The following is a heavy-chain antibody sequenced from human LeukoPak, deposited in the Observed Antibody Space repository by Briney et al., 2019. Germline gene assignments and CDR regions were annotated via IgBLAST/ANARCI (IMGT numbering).Heavy chain of an antibody. V-gene: IGHV4-59*01. Sequence: PSETLSLTCTVSGGSISSYYWSWIRQPPGKGLEWIGYIYYSGSTNYNPSLKSRVTISVDTSKNQFSLKLSSVTAADTAVYYCARGWAEDSSSWYYVDYYYGMDVWGQGTTVTVSS. J-gene: IGHJ6*02. CDR1: GGSISSYY. CDR2: IYYSGST. D-gene: IGHD6-13*01. CDR3: ARGWAEDSSSWYYVDYYYGMDV.